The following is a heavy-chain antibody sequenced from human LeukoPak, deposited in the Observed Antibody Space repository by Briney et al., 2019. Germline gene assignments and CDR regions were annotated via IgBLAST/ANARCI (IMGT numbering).Heavy chain of an antibody. J-gene: IGHJ3*02. Sequence: GGSLRLSGAASGFTCSSYAMSWVRQAPGKGLEWVSAISGSGGSTYYADSVKGRFTISRDNSKNTLYLQMNSLRAEDKAVYYCAKGEDAFDIWGQGTMVPVSS. V-gene: IGHV3-23*01. CDR1: GFTCSSYA. CDR3: AKGEDAFDI. CDR2: ISGSGGST.